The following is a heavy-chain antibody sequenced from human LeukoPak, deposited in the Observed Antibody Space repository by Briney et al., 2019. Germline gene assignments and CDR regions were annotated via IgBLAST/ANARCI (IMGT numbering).Heavy chain of an antibody. CDR2: IRYDGSNK. J-gene: IGHJ4*02. Sequence: PGGSLRLSCAASGFTFSSYGMHWVRQAPGKGLEWVAFIRYDGSNKYYAVSVKGRFTISRDNSENTLYLQMNSLRAEDTAVYYCAKDGGDSYYFDYWGQGTLVTVSS. CDR3: AKDGGDSYYFDY. V-gene: IGHV3-30*02. D-gene: IGHD2-21*02. CDR1: GFTFSSYG.